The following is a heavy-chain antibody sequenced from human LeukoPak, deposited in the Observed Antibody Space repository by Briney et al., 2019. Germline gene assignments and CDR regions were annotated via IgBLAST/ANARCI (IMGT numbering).Heavy chain of an antibody. Sequence: GGSLRLSCAASGFTVITNDMTWVRQAPGKGLEWISVLYSDGNTKYADSVQGRFTISRDNSKNTLYLEMNSLSPDDTAVYYCARGVEPLAANTLAYWGQGTLVTVSS. D-gene: IGHD1-14*01. V-gene: IGHV3-53*01. J-gene: IGHJ4*02. CDR3: ARGVEPLAANTLAY. CDR1: GFTVITND. CDR2: LYSDGNT.